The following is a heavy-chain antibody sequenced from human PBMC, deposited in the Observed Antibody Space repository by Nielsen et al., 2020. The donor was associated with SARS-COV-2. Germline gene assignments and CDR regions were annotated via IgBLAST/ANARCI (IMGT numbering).Heavy chain of an antibody. V-gene: IGHV3-23*01. CDR2: TSASGAST. D-gene: IGHD4-17*01. Sequence: GESLKISCAASGFTFNIYAMAWVRRAPGRGLEWVSGTSASGASTYYADSVKGRFTISRDNSKNTLYLQMNSLRAEDTAVYYCARDGFVSPFTVTLSRGFDYWGQGTLVTVPS. J-gene: IGHJ4*02. CDR3: ARDGFVSPFTVTLSRGFDY. CDR1: GFTFNIYA.